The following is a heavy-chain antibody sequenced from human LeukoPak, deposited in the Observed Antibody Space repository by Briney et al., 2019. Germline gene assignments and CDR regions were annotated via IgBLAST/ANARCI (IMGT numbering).Heavy chain of an antibody. CDR1: GLTVSSSS. J-gene: IGHJ4*02. D-gene: IGHD6-6*01. CDR3: ARASYSSWTFFEY. V-gene: IGHV3-53*01. Sequence: GGSLGLSCAASGLTVSSSSLSWVRQAPGKGLEWVSLITSGGNTYYADSVRGRFTVSRDNSKNTLFLQMNSLRADDTAVYYCARASYSSWTFFEYWGQGTLVTVSS. CDR2: ITSGGNT.